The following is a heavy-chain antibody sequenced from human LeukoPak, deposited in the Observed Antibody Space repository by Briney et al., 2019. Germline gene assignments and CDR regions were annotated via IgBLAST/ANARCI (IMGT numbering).Heavy chain of an antibody. CDR2: INPSGGST. CDR1: GYTFTSYY. CDR3: ARDGPFSRYYYDSSGYPTRRPFDY. Sequence: ASVKVSCKASGYTFTSYYMHWVRQAPGQGLEWMGIINPSGGSTSYAQKFQGRVTMTRDTSTSTVYMELSSLRSEDTAVYYCARDGPFSRYYYDSSGYPTRRPFDYWGQGTLVTVSS. D-gene: IGHD3-22*01. V-gene: IGHV1-46*01. J-gene: IGHJ4*02.